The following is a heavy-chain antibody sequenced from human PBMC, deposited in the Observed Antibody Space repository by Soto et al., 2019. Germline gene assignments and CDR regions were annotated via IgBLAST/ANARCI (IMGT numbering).Heavy chain of an antibody. CDR2: ISGSGGST. Sequence: GGSLRLSCAASGFTFSSYAMSWVRQAPGKGLEWVSAISGSGGSTYYADSVKGRFTISRDNSKNALYLQMNSLRAEDTAVYYCAKGGWLQYYFDYWGQGTLVTVSS. CDR3: AKGGWLQYYFDY. D-gene: IGHD5-12*01. J-gene: IGHJ4*02. V-gene: IGHV3-23*01. CDR1: GFTFSSYA.